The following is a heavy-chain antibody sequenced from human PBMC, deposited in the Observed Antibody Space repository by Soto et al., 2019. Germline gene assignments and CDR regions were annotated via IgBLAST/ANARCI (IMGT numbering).Heavy chain of an antibody. J-gene: IGHJ6*03. D-gene: IGHD2-2*01. Sequence: SETLSLTCTVSGGSISSSSYYWGWIRQPPGKGLEWIGSIYYSGSTYYNPSLKSRVTISVDTSKNQFSLKLSSVTAADTAVYYWARVRKGYCSSTSCYVRSGLYYYYMDVRGKGTTVTVSS. CDR1: GGSISSSSYY. CDR3: ARVRKGYCSSTSCYVRSGLYYYYMDV. V-gene: IGHV4-39*01. CDR2: IYYSGST.